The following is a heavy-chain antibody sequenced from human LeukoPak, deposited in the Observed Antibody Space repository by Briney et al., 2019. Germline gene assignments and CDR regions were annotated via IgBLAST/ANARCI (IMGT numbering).Heavy chain of an antibody. CDR1: GYTFTSYY. J-gene: IGHJ4*02. CDR2: INPSGGST. Sequence: GASVKVSCKASGYTFTSYYMHWVQQAPGQGLEWMGIINPSGGSTSYAQKFQGRVTMTRDMSTSTVYMELSSLRSEDTAVYYCARAIIVGATGVDYWGQGTLVTVSS. D-gene: IGHD1-26*01. V-gene: IGHV1-46*01. CDR3: ARAIIVGATGVDY.